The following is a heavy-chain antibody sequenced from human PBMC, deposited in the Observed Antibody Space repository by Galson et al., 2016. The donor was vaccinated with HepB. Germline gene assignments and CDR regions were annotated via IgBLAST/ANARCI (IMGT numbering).Heavy chain of an antibody. CDR3: ASDSSSGGLYYSPAY. D-gene: IGHD2-15*01. CDR2: ISYDGSNK. CDR1: GFIFSSYA. Sequence: SLRLSCAASGFIFSSYAMHWVRQAPGKGLEWMTVISYDGSNKYYADSVKGRFTISRDNSKNTLFLQINSLRADDTAVYYCASDSSSGGLYYSPAYWGQGTLVTVSS. J-gene: IGHJ4*02. V-gene: IGHV3-30*04.